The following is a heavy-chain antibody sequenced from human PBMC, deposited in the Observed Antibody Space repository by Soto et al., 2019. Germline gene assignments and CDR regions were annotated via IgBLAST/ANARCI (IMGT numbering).Heavy chain of an antibody. Sequence: GGSLRLSCAASGFTFSSYAMSWVRQAPGKGLEWVSAISGSGGSTYYADSVKGRFTISRDNSMNTLYLQMNRLTAEDTAMYYCERITDYSGYFDHWGQGTLVTVSS. CDR2: ISGSGGST. CDR3: ERITDYSGYFDH. J-gene: IGHJ4*02. D-gene: IGHD4-4*01. CDR1: GFTFSSYA. V-gene: IGHV3-23*01.